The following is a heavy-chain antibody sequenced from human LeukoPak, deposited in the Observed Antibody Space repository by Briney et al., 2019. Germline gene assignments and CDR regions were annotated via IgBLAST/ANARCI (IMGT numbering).Heavy chain of an antibody. D-gene: IGHD3-3*02. CDR3: ASSIRAMAPFDY. Sequence: GGSLRLSCAASGFTFSDYYMSWIRQAPGKGLEWVSYISSSSSYTNYADSVKGRFTISRDNAKNSLYLQINSLRAEDTAVYYCASSIRAMAPFDYWGQGTLVTVSS. V-gene: IGHV3-11*06. J-gene: IGHJ4*02. CDR2: ISSSSSYT. CDR1: GFTFSDYY.